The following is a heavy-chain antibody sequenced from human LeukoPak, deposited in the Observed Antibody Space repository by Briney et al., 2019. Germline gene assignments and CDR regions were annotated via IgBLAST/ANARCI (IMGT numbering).Heavy chain of an antibody. CDR2: ISSSGGTM. CDR3: ARDNYYGSSGYRYFDY. Sequence: GGSLRLSCAASGFTFRTYSMNWVRQAPGKGLEWVSYISSSGGTMYYADSVRGRFTISRDNAKNSLYLQMNSLRAEDTAVYYCARDNYYGSSGYRYFDYWGQGTLVTVSS. J-gene: IGHJ4*02. D-gene: IGHD3-22*01. CDR1: GFTFRTYS. V-gene: IGHV3-48*04.